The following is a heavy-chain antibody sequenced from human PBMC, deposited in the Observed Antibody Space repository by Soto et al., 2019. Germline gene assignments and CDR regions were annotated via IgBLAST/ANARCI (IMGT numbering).Heavy chain of an antibody. J-gene: IGHJ6*02. D-gene: IGHD3-10*01. Sequence: QVQLVQSGAEVKKPGSSVKVSCKASGGTFSNYAISWVRQAPGQGLEWMGGIVPIFGTANYAENFQGRVAITADESTSTAYMELSSLRSEDTAVYYCARVAVRPRSGTYCRYYYYGMDVWGQGTTVTVSS. CDR3: ARVAVRPRSGTYCRYYYYGMDV. CDR2: IVPIFGTA. V-gene: IGHV1-69*01. CDR1: GGTFSNYA.